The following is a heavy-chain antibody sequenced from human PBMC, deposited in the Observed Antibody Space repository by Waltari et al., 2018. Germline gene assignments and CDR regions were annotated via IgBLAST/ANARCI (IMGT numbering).Heavy chain of an antibody. CDR3: ARSRDGYNSEVDH. D-gene: IGHD5-12*01. CDR2: IDPNSRVP. V-gene: IGHV1-2*02. Sequence: QVLLVQSGAEVKKPGASVKVSCKASGYTFTGYYVHWVRQAPGPGLEWMGWIDPNSRVPNYAQKFQGRVTMTTDSSITTAYMELSRLTSDDTAIYYCARSRDGYNSEVDHWGQGTLVTVSS. J-gene: IGHJ4*02. CDR1: GYTFTGYY.